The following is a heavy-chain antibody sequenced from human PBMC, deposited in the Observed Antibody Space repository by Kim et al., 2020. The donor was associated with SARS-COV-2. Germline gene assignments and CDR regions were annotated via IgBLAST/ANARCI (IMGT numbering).Heavy chain of an antibody. CDR3: AKSRAVGTPRGSYYFDY. CDR1: GFTSSNYA. Sequence: GSLRLSCAASGFTSSNYAMSWVRQAPGKGLEWVSGISGSGDSTAYGDSVKGRFTISRDNSKNTLYLQINGLRAEDTAVYYCAKSRAVGTPRGSYYFDYW. J-gene: IGHJ4*01. D-gene: IGHD6-19*01. CDR2: ISGSGDST. V-gene: IGHV3-23*01.